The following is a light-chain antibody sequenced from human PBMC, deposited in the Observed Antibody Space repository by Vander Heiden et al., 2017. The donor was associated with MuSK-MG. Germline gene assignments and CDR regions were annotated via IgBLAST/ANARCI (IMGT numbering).Light chain of an antibody. CDR2: GAS. V-gene: IGKV1-39*01. Sequence: TQSPSSLSASVGDTVTMSCRASQSISKLLNWHQQKPGRAPKLLIFGASTLESGVPSRFSGSGSGAEFNLTISGLQREDFATYYCQQSDETPAITFGQGTRLEIK. CDR3: QQSDETPAIT. CDR1: QSISKL. J-gene: IGKJ5*01.